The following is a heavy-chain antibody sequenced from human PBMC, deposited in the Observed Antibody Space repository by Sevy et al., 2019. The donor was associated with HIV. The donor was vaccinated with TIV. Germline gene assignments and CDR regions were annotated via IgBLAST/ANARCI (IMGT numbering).Heavy chain of an antibody. CDR3: AKGRGGADGYYYYYMDV. J-gene: IGHJ6*03. V-gene: IGHV3-23*01. CDR2: ISGSGGST. CDR1: GFAFSSYA. Sequence: GGSLRLSCAASGFAFSSYAMSWVRQAPGKGLEWVSGISGSGGSTYYADSVKGRFTISRDNSKNTLYLQMNSLRAEDTAVYYCAKGRGGADGYYYYYMDVWGKGTTVTVSS.